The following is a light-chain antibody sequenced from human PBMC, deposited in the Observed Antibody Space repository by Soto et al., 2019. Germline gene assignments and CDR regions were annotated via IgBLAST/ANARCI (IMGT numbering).Light chain of an antibody. Sequence: QSALTQPASLSGSPGQSITISCTGTSSDVGAYNFVSWYQQHPGKAPHLMIHEASKRPSGVSNRFSGSKSGNTASLTISGLQAEDEADYYCCSYAGSSTGVFGGGTKLTVL. V-gene: IGLV2-23*01. CDR1: SSDVGAYNF. CDR2: EAS. CDR3: CSYAGSSTGV. J-gene: IGLJ3*02.